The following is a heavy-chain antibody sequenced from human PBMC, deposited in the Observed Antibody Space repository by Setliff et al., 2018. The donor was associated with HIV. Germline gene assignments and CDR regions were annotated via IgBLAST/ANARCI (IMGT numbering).Heavy chain of an antibody. Sequence: SETLSLTCTVSGGSISSGSYYWSWIRQPAGKGLEWIGRIYTSGSTNYNPSLKSRVTISVDTSKNQFSLKLSSVTAADTAVYYCAGSLSGYPLSFGYWGQGTLVTVSS. V-gene: IGHV4-61*02. CDR1: GGSISSGSYY. CDR3: AGSLSGYPLSFGY. J-gene: IGHJ4*02. CDR2: IYTSGST. D-gene: IGHD3-9*01.